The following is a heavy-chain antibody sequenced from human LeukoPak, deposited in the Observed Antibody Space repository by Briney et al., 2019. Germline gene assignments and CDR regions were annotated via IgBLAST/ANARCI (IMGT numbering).Heavy chain of an antibody. CDR3: AKDLVGGPRRGASFFDY. V-gene: IGHV3-23*01. CDR2: ISGSGGNT. Sequence: GGSLRLSCAASGFTFSSYAMSWVRQAPGKGLEWVSAISGSGGNTYYADSVKGRFTISRDNSKNTLYLQMNSLRAEDTAVYYCAKDLVGGPRRGASFFDYWGQGTLVTVSS. J-gene: IGHJ4*02. D-gene: IGHD3-10*01. CDR1: GFTFSSYA.